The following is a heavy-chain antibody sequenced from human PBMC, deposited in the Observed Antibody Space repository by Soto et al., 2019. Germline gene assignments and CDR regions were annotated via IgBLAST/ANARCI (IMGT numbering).Heavy chain of an antibody. CDR1: GGTFSSYA. J-gene: IGHJ3*02. Sequence: SVKVSCKASGGTFSSYAISWVRQAPGQGLEWMGGIIPIFGTANYAQKFQGRVTITADESTSTAYMELSSLRSEDTAVYYCARLGYCSSTSCYGGAFDIWGQGTMVTVSS. CDR2: IIPIFGTA. V-gene: IGHV1-69*13. D-gene: IGHD2-2*01. CDR3: ARLGYCSSTSCYGGAFDI.